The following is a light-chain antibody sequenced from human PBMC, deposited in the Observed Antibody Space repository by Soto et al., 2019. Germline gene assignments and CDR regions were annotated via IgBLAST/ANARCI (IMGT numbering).Light chain of an antibody. Sequence: QSVLTQAPSASGTPGQRVTISCSGSSSNIGSNTVNWYQQLPGTAPKVLIYNNNQRPSGVPDRFSGSKSGTSASLAISGLQSEDEADYYCAPWDDSLNGVVFGGGTKVTVL. CDR3: APWDDSLNGVV. J-gene: IGLJ2*01. V-gene: IGLV1-44*01. CDR2: NNN. CDR1: SSNIGSNT.